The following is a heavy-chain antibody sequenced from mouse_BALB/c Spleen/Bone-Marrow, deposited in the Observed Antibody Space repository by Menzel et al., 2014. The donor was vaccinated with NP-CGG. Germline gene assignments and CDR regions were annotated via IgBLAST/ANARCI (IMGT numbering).Heavy chain of an antibody. CDR2: IDPANGNT. D-gene: IGHD1-1*01. V-gene: IGHV14-3*02. J-gene: IGHJ4*01. Sequence: VQLKESGAELVKPGASVKLSCTASGFNIKDTYMHWVKQRPEQGLEWIGRIDPANGNTKYDPKFQGKATITADTSSNTPYLQLSSLTSEDTAVYYCARSYYAMDYWGQGTSVTVSS. CDR1: GFNIKDTY. CDR3: ARSYYAMDY.